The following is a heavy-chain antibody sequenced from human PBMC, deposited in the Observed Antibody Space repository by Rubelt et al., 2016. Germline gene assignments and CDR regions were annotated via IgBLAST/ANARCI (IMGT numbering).Heavy chain of an antibody. V-gene: IGHV1-24*01. CDR2: FDPEDGET. CDR3: ATGIVVVPAHVPSRDY. D-gene: IGHD2-2*01. Sequence: QVQLVQSGAEVKKPGASVKVSCKVSGYTLTELSMHWVRQAPGKGLEWMGGFDPEDGETIYAKKFQGRVTMTEDTSKDTAYMELSSLRSEDTAVYYCATGIVVVPAHVPSRDYWGQGTLVTVSS. J-gene: IGHJ4*02. CDR1: GYTLTELS.